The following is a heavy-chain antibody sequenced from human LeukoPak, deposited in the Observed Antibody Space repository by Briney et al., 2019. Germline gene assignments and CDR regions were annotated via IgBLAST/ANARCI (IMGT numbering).Heavy chain of an antibody. CDR2: IYYSGST. CDR3: ARRGYYDSSCHPSGGFDI. J-gene: IGHJ3*02. CDR1: GGSISSGDYY. D-gene: IGHD3-22*01. V-gene: IGHV4-30-4*08. Sequence: SETLSLTCTVSGGSISSGDYYWSWIRQPPGKGLEWIVYIYYSGSTYYNPSLKSRVTISVDTSKNQFSLKLSSVTAADTAVYYCARRGYYDSSCHPSGGFDIWGQGTIVTVSS.